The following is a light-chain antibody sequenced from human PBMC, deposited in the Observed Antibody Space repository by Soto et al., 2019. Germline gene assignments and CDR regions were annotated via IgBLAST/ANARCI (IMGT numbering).Light chain of an antibody. J-gene: IGKJ4*01. CDR2: DVS. Sequence: EIVLTQSPATLSLSPGERATLSCRASQSVDSYLTWYQQRPGQAPRLLVYDVSKRATGIPVRFSGSGSGTDFPLTISSLEPEDVAIYYCQPRRNWPLTFGGGTKVEIK. CDR3: QPRRNWPLT. V-gene: IGKV3-11*01. CDR1: QSVDSY.